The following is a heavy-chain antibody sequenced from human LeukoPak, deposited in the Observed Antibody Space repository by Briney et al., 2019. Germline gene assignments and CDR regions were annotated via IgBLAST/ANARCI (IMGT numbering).Heavy chain of an antibody. J-gene: IGHJ6*03. Sequence: PGGSLRLSCAASGFTFSNYAMSWVRQAPGKGLEWVSGISGSGGYTYYADSVKGRFTISRENSNNAPYLQMNSLRAEDTAVYYCAKDLYCSCTSCYMDVWGKGTTVTVSS. D-gene: IGHD2-2*01. CDR1: GFTFSNYA. V-gene: IGHV3-23*01. CDR3: AKDLYCSCTSCYMDV. CDR2: ISGSGGYT.